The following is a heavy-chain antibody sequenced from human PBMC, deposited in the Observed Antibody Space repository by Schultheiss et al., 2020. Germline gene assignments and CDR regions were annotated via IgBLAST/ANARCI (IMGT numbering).Heavy chain of an antibody. D-gene: IGHD3-16*01. V-gene: IGHV4-61*01. CDR3: ARPANSPSGGEHY. CDR1: GDSVNTDNDY. CDR2: IYSRGST. Sequence: SETLSLTCTVSGDSVNTDNDYWSWIRQPPGKGLEWIGYIYSRGSTRYLPSLKGRVTMSVDTSSNRFSLRLTSVTAADTAVYYCARPANSPSGGEHYWGQGTLVTVSS. J-gene: IGHJ4*02.